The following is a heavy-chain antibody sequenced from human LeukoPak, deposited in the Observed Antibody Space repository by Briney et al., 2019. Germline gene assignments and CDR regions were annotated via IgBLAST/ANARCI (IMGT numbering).Heavy chain of an antibody. CDR1: GGTFSSYA. V-gene: IGHV1-69*13. D-gene: IGHD3-3*01. J-gene: IGHJ6*02. Sequence: WASVKVSCKASGGTFSSYAISWVRQAPGQGLEWMGGIIPIFGTANYAQKFQGRVTITADESTSTAYMELSSLRSEDTAVYYCARPGLDHDFWKEPRTHYGMDVWGQGTTVTVSS. CDR3: ARPGLDHDFWKEPRTHYGMDV. CDR2: IIPIFGTA.